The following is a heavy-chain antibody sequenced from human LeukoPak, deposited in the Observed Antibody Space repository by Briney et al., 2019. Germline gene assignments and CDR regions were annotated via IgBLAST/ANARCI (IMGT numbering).Heavy chain of an antibody. CDR3: ARDFWGNRGSINWFDP. CDR1: GGSISSSSYY. D-gene: IGHD3-16*01. V-gene: IGHV4-39*07. J-gene: IGHJ5*02. CDR2: IYYSGST. Sequence: SETLSLTCTVSGGSISSSSYYWGWIRQPPGKGLEWIGSIYYSGSTYYNPSLKSRVTISVDTSKNQFSLQLNSVTPEDTAVYYRARDFWGNRGSINWFDPWGQGTLVTVSS.